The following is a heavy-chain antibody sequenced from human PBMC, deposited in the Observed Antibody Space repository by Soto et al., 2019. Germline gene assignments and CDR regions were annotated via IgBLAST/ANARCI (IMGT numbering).Heavy chain of an antibody. Sequence: GGSLRLSCAASGFTFSSYGMHWVRQAPGKGLEWVAVISYDGSNKYYADSVKGRFTISRDNSKNTLYLQMNSLRAEDTAVYYCAKSFREDVGMIVVRSHYGMDVWGQGTTVTVSS. CDR3: AKSFREDVGMIVVRSHYGMDV. CDR1: GFTFSSYG. V-gene: IGHV3-30*18. CDR2: ISYDGSNK. D-gene: IGHD3-22*01. J-gene: IGHJ6*02.